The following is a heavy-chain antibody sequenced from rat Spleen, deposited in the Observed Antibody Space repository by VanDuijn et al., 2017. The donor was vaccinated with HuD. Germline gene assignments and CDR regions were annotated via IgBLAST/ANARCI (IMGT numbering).Heavy chain of an antibody. CDR3: TRNIYNNYFDY. D-gene: IGHD1-10*01. Sequence: EVQVLESGGGLMQPGRSLKLSCAASGFTVSDYNMAWVRQAPTKGLEWVASISPSGGSTYYRDSVKGRFTISRNNAKNALYLQMSNLRSEDTAIYYCTRNIYNNYFDYWGQGVMVTVSS. CDR2: ISPSGGST. V-gene: IGHV5-25*01. J-gene: IGHJ2*01. CDR1: GFTVSDYN.